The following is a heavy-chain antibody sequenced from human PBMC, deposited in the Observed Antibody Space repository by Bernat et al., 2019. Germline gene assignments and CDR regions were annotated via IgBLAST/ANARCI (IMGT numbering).Heavy chain of an antibody. Sequence: QVQLVESGGGVVQPGRSLRLSCAASGFTFSSYGMHWVRQAPGKGLEWVAVISYDGSNKYYADSVKGRFTISRDNSKNTLYLQMNSLRAEDTAVYYCAKVSVGGDYFDYWGQGTLVTVSS. CDR1: GFTFSSYG. J-gene: IGHJ4*02. D-gene: IGHD3-16*01. CDR2: ISYDGSNK. CDR3: AKVSVGGDYFDY. V-gene: IGHV3-30*18.